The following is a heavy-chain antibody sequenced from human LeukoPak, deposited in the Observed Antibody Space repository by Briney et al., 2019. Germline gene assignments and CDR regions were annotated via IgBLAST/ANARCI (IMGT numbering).Heavy chain of an antibody. Sequence: RGESLKISCKGSGYSFTSYWIGWVRQLPGKGLEWMGIIYPGDSDTRDSPSFQGQVTISADKSISTAYLQWSSLKASDTAMYYCARVELQLGYFDYWGQGTLVTVSS. CDR3: ARVELQLGYFDY. CDR2: IYPGDSDT. D-gene: IGHD5-24*01. CDR1: GYSFTSYW. J-gene: IGHJ4*02. V-gene: IGHV5-51*01.